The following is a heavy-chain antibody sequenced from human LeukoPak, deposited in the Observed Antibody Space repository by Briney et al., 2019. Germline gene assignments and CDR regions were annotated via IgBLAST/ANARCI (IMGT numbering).Heavy chain of an antibody. V-gene: IGHV4-34*01. CDR1: GGSFSGYY. D-gene: IGHD3-10*01. Sequence: SETLSLTCAVYGGSFSGYYWSWIRQPPGKGLEWIGEINHSGSTNYNPSLKSRVTISVDTSKNQFSLKLSSVTAADTAVYYCARGRFGYGSEPFDYWGQGTLVTVSS. CDR2: INHSGST. CDR3: ARGRFGYGSEPFDY. J-gene: IGHJ4*02.